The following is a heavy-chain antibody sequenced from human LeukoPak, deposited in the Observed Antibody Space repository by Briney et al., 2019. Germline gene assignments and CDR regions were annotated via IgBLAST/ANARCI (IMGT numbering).Heavy chain of an antibody. V-gene: IGHV4-59*12. CDR1: ADSFSNYY. D-gene: IGHD1-1*01. CDR3: ARETKTTRFVFGY. Sequence: PSETLSLTCTVSADSFSNYYWSWIRQPPGKGLEWIGYIYYIGTTNYNPSLKSRVTISLDTSKNQFSLKLSSVTAADTAVYYCARETKTTRFVFGYWGQGTLVTVSS. CDR2: IYYIGTT. J-gene: IGHJ4*02.